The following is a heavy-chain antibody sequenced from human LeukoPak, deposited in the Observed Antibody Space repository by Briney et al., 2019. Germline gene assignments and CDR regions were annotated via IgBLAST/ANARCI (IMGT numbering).Heavy chain of an antibody. CDR1: GFTFSSYW. CDR3: ASSSGNYGNFA. D-gene: IGHD3-22*01. CDR2: IKQDGSEK. V-gene: IGHV3-7*02. Sequence: GGSLRLSCVASGFTFSSYWMSWVRQAPGKGLEWVANIKQDGSEKYYVDSVKGRFTISRDNAKNSLYLQMNSLRAEDTAVYFCASSSGNYGNFAWGQGTLVTVSS. J-gene: IGHJ5*02.